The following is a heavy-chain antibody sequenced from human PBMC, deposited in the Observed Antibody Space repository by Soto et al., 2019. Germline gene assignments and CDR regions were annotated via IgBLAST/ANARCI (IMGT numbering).Heavy chain of an antibody. CDR2: IYHSGST. J-gene: IGHJ4*02. Sequence: QVQLQESGPGLVKPSGTLSLTCAVSGGSISSSNWWSWVRQPPGKGLEWIGEIYHSGSTNYNPSRKSRLTISRDKSKNQFSRKLSSVTYADTAVYYWARGIRPVAGRTGGDWGQGTLVTVSS. CDR1: GGSISSSNW. D-gene: IGHD6-19*01. V-gene: IGHV4-4*02. CDR3: ARGIRPVAGRTGGD.